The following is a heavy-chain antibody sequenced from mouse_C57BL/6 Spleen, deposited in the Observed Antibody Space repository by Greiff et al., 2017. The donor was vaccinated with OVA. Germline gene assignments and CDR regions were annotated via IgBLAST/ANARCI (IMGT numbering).Heavy chain of an antibody. J-gene: IGHJ4*01. Sequence: EVMLVESGGGLVKPGGSLKLSCAASGFTFSDYGMHWVRQAPEKGLEWVAYISSGSSTIYYADTVKGRFTISRDNAKSTLFLQMTSLRSEDTAMYYCARWRLLYAMGYWGQGASVTVSS. CDR2: ISSGSSTI. CDR3: ARWRLLYAMGY. CDR1: GFTFSDYG. D-gene: IGHD2-3*01. V-gene: IGHV5-17*01.